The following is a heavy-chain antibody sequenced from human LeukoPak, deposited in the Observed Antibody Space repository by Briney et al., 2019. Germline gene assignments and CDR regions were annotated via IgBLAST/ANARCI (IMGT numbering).Heavy chain of an antibody. Sequence: SETLSLTCAVYGGSFSGYYWNWIRQSPGKGLEWIGEINYSGGTNYNPSLKSRVTMSVDTSKNQFSLKLSSVTAADTAVYFCVRDRGGHYYDSSASNRAHYFDYWGQGTLVTVSS. CDR3: VRDRGGHYYDSSASNRAHYFDY. J-gene: IGHJ4*02. CDR1: GGSFSGYY. D-gene: IGHD3-22*01. CDR2: INYSGGT. V-gene: IGHV4-34*01.